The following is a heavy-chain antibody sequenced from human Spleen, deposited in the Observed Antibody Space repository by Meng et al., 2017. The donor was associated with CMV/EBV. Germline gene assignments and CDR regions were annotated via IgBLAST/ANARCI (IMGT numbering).Heavy chain of an antibody. V-gene: IGHV1-18*01. CDR3: ARAYEDFWSGYYMDY. CDR2: ISAHNDNT. D-gene: IGHD3-3*01. J-gene: IGHJ4*02. Sequence: SGYTFFDYGISWVRQAPGQGLEWMAWISAHNDNTNYAQKFQGRVTITTDESTSTAYMELSSLRSEDTAVYYCARAYEDFWSGYYMDYWGQGTLVTVSS. CDR1: GYTFFDYG.